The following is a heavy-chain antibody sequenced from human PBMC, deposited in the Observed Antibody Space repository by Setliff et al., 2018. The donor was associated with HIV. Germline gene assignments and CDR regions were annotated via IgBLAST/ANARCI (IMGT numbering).Heavy chain of an antibody. Sequence: PSETLSLTCTVSGGFISSGSYYWSWIRQPAGRGLEWIGRIYTSGSTNYNPSLKSRVTISVDTSKNQFSLKLSSVTAADTALYYCSVIDYWGQGTLVTVSS. V-gene: IGHV4-61*02. J-gene: IGHJ4*02. CDR3: SVIDY. CDR1: GGFISSGSYY. CDR2: IYTSGST.